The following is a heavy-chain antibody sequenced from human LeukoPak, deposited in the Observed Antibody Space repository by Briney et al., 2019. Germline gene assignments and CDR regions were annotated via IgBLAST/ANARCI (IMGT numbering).Heavy chain of an antibody. CDR3: ARVGGYDSSGYYHQAAFDI. Sequence: PSETLSLTCTVSGYSISSGYYWGWIRQPPGKGLEWIGSIYHSGSTYYNPSLKSRVTISVDTSKNQFSLKLSSVTAADTAVYYCARVGGYDSSGYYHQAAFDIWGQGTMDTVSS. CDR2: IYHSGST. V-gene: IGHV4-38-2*02. CDR1: GYSISSGYY. D-gene: IGHD3-22*01. J-gene: IGHJ3*02.